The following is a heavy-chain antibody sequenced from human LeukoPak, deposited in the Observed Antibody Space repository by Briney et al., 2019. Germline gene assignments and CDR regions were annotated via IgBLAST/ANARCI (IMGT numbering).Heavy chain of an antibody. CDR1: GGTFSSYA. CDR3: ARAGYYDSSGYYWGTPQHY. D-gene: IGHD3-22*01. Sequence: SVKVSCKASGGTFSSYAISWVRQAPGQVLEWIGRIIPILGIANYAEKFQGRVTITADKSTSTAYMELSSLRSEDTAVYYCARAGYYDSSGYYWGTPQHYWGQGTLVTVSS. V-gene: IGHV1-69*04. J-gene: IGHJ4*02. CDR2: IIPILGIA.